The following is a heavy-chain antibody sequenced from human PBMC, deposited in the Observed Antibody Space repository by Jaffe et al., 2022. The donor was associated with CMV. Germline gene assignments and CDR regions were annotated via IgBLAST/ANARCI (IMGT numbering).Heavy chain of an antibody. J-gene: IGHJ4*02. Sequence: QLQLQESGPGLVKPSETLSLTCTVSGGSISSSSYYWGWIRQPPGKGLEWIGSIYYSGSTYYNPSLKSRVTISVDTSKNQFSLKLSSVTAADTAVYYCARPQESSSRGFDYWGQGTLVTVSS. CDR3: ARPQESSSRGFDY. V-gene: IGHV4-39*01. CDR1: GGSISSSSYY. D-gene: IGHD6-13*01. CDR2: IYYSGST.